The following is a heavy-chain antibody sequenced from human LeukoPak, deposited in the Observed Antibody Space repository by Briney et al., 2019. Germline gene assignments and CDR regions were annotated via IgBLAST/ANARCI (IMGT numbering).Heavy chain of an antibody. Sequence: GGSLRLSCAASGFTFSSYAMSWVRQAPGKGLEWVSAISGSGGSTYYADSVKGRFTISRDNSKSTLYLQMNSLRAEDTAVYYCTSGRITIFGVVRSFDYWGQGTLVTVSS. D-gene: IGHD3-3*01. CDR1: GFTFSSYA. V-gene: IGHV3-23*01. J-gene: IGHJ4*02. CDR3: TSGRITIFGVVRSFDY. CDR2: ISGSGGST.